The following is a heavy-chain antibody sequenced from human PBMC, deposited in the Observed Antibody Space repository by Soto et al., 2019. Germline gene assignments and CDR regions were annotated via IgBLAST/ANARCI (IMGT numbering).Heavy chain of an antibody. CDR2: IYIGGST. J-gene: IGHJ4*02. Sequence: AGGSLRLSCAASGFTVSTNYMSWVRQAPGKGLEWVSVIYIGGSTYYADSVKGRFTISRDNSKNTLYLQMNSLRAEDTAVYYCAREFGGYYSFDYWGQGTLVTVSS. CDR1: GFTVSTNY. V-gene: IGHV3-53*01. CDR3: AREFGGYYSFDY. D-gene: IGHD3-22*01.